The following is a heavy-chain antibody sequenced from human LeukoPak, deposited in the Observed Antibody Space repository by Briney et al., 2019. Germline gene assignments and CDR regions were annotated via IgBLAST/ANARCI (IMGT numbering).Heavy chain of an antibody. CDR2: ISGSGDNT. D-gene: IGHD6-19*01. Sequence: GGSLRLSCAASRFTFSNYAMSWVRQAPGKGLEWVSAISGSGDNTYYADSVKGRFTISGDNSKNTLYLQMTNLRVEDTAVYFCAQDRFVSSGRDDYWGQGTLVTVSS. CDR1: RFTFSNYA. J-gene: IGHJ4*02. V-gene: IGHV3-23*01. CDR3: AQDRFVSSGRDDY.